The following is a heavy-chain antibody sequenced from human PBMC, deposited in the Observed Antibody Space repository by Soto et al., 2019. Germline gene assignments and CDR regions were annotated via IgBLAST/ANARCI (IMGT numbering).Heavy chain of an antibody. V-gene: IGHV5-51*01. Sequence: GESLKISCKGSGYNFATYWIGWVRQTPGKGLEWIGIIYPPNSDTKYSPSFEGQVTISAEKSINTAYLQWSSPTASDTAVYYCARHRLYSSSWTTFDYWGQGTLVTVSS. J-gene: IGHJ4*02. D-gene: IGHD2-2*01. CDR3: ARHRLYSSSWTTFDY. CDR1: GYNFATYW. CDR2: IYPPNSDT.